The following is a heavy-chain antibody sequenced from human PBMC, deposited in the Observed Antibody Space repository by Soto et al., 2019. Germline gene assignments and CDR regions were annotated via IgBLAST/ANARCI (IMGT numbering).Heavy chain of an antibody. CDR3: ARKVGILDY. J-gene: IGHJ4*02. V-gene: IGHV3-11*01. CDR1: GFIFRDFH. D-gene: IGHD1-26*01. Sequence: GGSLRLSCAASGFIFRDFHMSWIRQAPGKGLEWVSYISDSGAHTYYADSVRSRFTISRDNAKNSLFLDMDSLGAEDTAIYFCARKVGILDYWGQGTLVTVSS. CDR2: ISDSGAHT.